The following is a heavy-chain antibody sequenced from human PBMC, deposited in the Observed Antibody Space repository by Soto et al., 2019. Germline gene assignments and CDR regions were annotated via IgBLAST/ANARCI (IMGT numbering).Heavy chain of an antibody. Sequence: GASVKVSCKASGYTFTSYGISWVRQAPGQGLEWMGWISAYNGNTNYAQKLQGRVTMTTDTSTSTAYMELRSLRSDDTAVYYCARLGIFGVVSVYYFDYWGQGTLVTVSS. V-gene: IGHV1-18*01. CDR1: GYTFTSYG. D-gene: IGHD3-3*01. CDR3: ARLGIFGVVSVYYFDY. J-gene: IGHJ4*02. CDR2: ISAYNGNT.